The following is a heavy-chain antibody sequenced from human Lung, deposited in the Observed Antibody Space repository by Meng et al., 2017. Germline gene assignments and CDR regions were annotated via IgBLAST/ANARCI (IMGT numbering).Heavy chain of an antibody. CDR3: ARESGYFEY. CDR1: GFTFRCYW. V-gene: IGHV3-74*03. J-gene: IGHJ4*02. Sequence: EELLWGSGGRLVHSGVSLRFSCAVFGFTFRCYWMHWVRKATGKVLVWVTRIRGDGGSIVYADSVKGRFTISRDNAKNTLFLQMNSLRAEETAVYYCARESGYFEYWGQGILVTVSS. CDR2: IRGDGGSI.